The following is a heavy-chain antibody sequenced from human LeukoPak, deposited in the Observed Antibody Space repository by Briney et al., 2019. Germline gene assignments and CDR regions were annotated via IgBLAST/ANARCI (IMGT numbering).Heavy chain of an antibody. Sequence: ASVKVSCKTSGYNFFKYAIHWVRQAPGQSFEWMGWIDGGNGDTRFSQKFQDRVSFTRDTFATTVYMELTSLRSEDTAVYYCARNTETAIPLPYYFDYWGQGTLVTVSS. CDR1: GYNFFKYA. V-gene: IGHV1-3*01. D-gene: IGHD2-21*02. CDR3: ARNTETAIPLPYYFDY. J-gene: IGHJ4*02. CDR2: IDGGNGDT.